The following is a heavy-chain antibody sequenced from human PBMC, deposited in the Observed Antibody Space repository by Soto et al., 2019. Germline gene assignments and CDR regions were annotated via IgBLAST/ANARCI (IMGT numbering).Heavy chain of an antibody. J-gene: IGHJ5*02. Sequence: QVQLVQSGGEVKKPGASVKVSCKASGYTFTTYGISWVRQAPGQGLEWMGWIAGDNGRTYYAQKFQDRVTMTTDTSTTTAYMELRSLSSYDTAVYYCVRDWGCTGGRCRNYFDPWGQGTLVTVSS. D-gene: IGHD2-15*01. V-gene: IGHV1-18*01. CDR3: VRDWGCTGGRCRNYFDP. CDR1: GYTFTTYG. CDR2: IAGDNGRT.